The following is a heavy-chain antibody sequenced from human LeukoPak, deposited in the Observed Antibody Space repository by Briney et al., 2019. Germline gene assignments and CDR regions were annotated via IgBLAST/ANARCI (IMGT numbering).Heavy chain of an antibody. Sequence: SVKVSCKASGGTFSSYAISWVRQAPGQGLEWMGGIIPIFGTANYAQKFQGRVTITADESTSTAYMELSSLRSEDTAVYYCARDPVTMIGVATGAFDIWGQGTMVTVSS. CDR2: IIPIFGTA. D-gene: IGHD3-22*01. J-gene: IGHJ3*02. V-gene: IGHV1-69*13. CDR1: GGTFSSYA. CDR3: ARDPVTMIGVATGAFDI.